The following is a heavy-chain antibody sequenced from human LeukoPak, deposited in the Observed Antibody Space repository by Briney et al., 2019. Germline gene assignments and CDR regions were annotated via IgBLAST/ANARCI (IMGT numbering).Heavy chain of an antibody. CDR1: GFTFSVAA. CDR3: AKDIQLST. V-gene: IGHV3-23*01. J-gene: IGHJ3*01. CDR2: IGASGEST. D-gene: IGHD5-24*01. Sequence: GGSLRLSCAASGFTFSVAAVTWVRQAPGKGLEWVSLIGASGESTYYADSVEGRFTISRDNSKNTLSLQMNSLRVEDTAMYFCAKDIQLSTWGLGTMVTVSS.